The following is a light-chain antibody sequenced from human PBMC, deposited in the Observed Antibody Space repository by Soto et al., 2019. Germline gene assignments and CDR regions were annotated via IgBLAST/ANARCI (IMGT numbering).Light chain of an antibody. CDR2: DAS. CDR3: QQYNNWPRT. Sequence: EIMLTQSPGTLSLSPGETATLSCRASQTVTSNYLAWYQQRPGLAPRLLIFDASARATGIPDRFSGSGSGKDFTLTISSLEPEDSAVYYCQQYNNWPRTFGQGTKVDIK. J-gene: IGKJ1*01. V-gene: IGKV3D-20*01. CDR1: QTVTSNY.